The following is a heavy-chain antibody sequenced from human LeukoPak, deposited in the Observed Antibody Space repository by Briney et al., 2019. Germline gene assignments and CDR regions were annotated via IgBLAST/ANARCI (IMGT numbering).Heavy chain of an antibody. D-gene: IGHD1-26*01. CDR3: AGVLVGATTGDLDY. CDR1: VHTFTDYY. Sequence: GASVKVSCKASVHTFTDYYIHWVRQAPGQGLEWMGRISPNSGGTSYAQKFQGRVTMTRDTSIATAYMELRSLRSDDTAVYYCAGVLVGATTGDLDYWGQGTLVTVSS. V-gene: IGHV1-2*06. CDR2: ISPNSGGT. J-gene: IGHJ4*02.